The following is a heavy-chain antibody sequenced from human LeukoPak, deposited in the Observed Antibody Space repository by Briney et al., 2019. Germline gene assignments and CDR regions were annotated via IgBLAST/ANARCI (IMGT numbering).Heavy chain of an antibody. D-gene: IGHD3-3*01. V-gene: IGHV1-69*13. J-gene: IGHJ6*02. CDR2: IIPIFGTA. CDR1: GGTFSSYA. CDR3: ARSLRFPYYYYGMDV. Sequence: SVKVSCKASGGTFSSYAISWVRQAPGQGLEWMGGIIPIFGTANYAQKFQGRVTITADESTSTAYMELRSLRSDDTAVYYCARSLRFPYYYYGMDVWGQGTTVTVSS.